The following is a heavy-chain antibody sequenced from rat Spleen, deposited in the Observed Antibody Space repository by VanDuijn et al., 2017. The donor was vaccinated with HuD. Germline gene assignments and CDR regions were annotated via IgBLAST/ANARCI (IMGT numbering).Heavy chain of an antibody. CDR3: ARDIYGGYSELGYFAY. CDR2: ISTGGGNT. Sequence: EVQLVESGGGLVQPGRSLKLSCAASGLSFSNYYMAWVRQAPTKGLEWVASISTGGGNTYYRDSVKGRFTVSRDNAKNTQYLQMDSLRSEDSATYYCARDIYGGYSELGYFAYWGQGTLVTVSS. D-gene: IGHD1-11*01. CDR1: GLSFSNYY. J-gene: IGHJ3*01. V-gene: IGHV5S13*01.